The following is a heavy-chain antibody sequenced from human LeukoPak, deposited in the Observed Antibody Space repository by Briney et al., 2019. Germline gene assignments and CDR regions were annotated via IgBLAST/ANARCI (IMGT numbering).Heavy chain of an antibody. CDR2: IWYDGSNK. CDR3: ARDGGYGEILRYYFDY. J-gene: IGHJ4*02. CDR1: GFTFSSYG. V-gene: IGHV3-33*01. D-gene: IGHD4-17*01. Sequence: GRSLRLSCAASGFTFSSYGMHWVRQAPGKGLEWVAVIWYDGSNKYYADSVKGRFTIPRDNSKNTLYLQMNSLRAEDTAVYYCARDGGYGEILRYYFDYWGQGTLVTVSS.